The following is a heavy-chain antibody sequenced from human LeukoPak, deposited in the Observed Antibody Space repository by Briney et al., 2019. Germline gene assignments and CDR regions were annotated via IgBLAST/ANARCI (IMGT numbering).Heavy chain of an antibody. Sequence: SETLSLTCTVSGYSISSGYYWGWIRQPPGKGLEWIGSIYHSGSTYYNPSLKSRVTISVDTSKNQFSLKLSSVTAADTAVYYCARPGAAGYYYYYMDVWGKGTTVTISS. J-gene: IGHJ6*03. CDR1: GYSISSGYY. CDR3: ARPGAAGYYYYYMDV. CDR2: IYHSGST. D-gene: IGHD6-13*01. V-gene: IGHV4-38-2*02.